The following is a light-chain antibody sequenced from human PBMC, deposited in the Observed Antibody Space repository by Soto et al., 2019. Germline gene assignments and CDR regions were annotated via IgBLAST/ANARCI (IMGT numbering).Light chain of an antibody. CDR1: ESVSTN. V-gene: IGKV3-15*01. J-gene: IGKJ1*01. Sequence: EIEEPQGPRILSQAPKGIVSRSFRASESVSTNLAWYQQKAGQAPRLLIYGASTRATCIPARFSGSGSGTEFTLTISSLQSEDLAVYYCQQYRIWRTFGQGTKVDIK. CDR2: GAS. CDR3: QQYRIWRT.